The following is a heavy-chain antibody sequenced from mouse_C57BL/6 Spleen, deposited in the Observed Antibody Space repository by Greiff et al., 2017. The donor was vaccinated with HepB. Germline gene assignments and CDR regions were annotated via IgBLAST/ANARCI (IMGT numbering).Heavy chain of an antibody. D-gene: IGHD2-3*01. CDR1: GYTFTDYY. Sequence: EVKLQQSGPELVKPGASVKISCKASGYTFTDYYMNWVKQSHGKSLEWIGDINPNNGGTSYNQKFKGKATLTVDKSSSTAYMELRSLTSEDSAVYYCARFDAAMDYWGQGTSVTVSS. V-gene: IGHV1-26*01. CDR2: INPNNGGT. CDR3: ARFDAAMDY. J-gene: IGHJ4*01.